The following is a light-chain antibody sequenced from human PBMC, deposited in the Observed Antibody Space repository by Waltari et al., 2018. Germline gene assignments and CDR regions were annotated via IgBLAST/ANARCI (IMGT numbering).Light chain of an antibody. Sequence: QSALTQPASVSGSPGQSIPISCTGTSSAVGGFDYVSWYQHHPGKAPILIIFEVNNRPSGVANRFSGSKSGNTASLTISGLQTEDEADYYCGSYTSTSTLVFGTGTKVTVL. CDR1: SSAVGGFDY. J-gene: IGLJ1*01. CDR2: EVN. V-gene: IGLV2-14*01. CDR3: GSYTSTSTLV.